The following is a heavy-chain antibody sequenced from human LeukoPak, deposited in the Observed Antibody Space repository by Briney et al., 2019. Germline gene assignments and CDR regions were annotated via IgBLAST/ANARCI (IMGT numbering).Heavy chain of an antibody. CDR2: ISPSGDRT. V-gene: IGHV3-23*01. Sequence: GGSLRLSCAASGFTFSSYAMSWVRQAPGKGLEWGSFISPSGDRTSNADSVEGRFTISRDNTRITLYLQMNSLRDEDTGVYYCAIMHGYYDGSGFWVQWGQGTLVTVSS. J-gene: IGHJ4*02. D-gene: IGHD3-22*01. CDR1: GFTFSSYA. CDR3: AIMHGYYDGSGFWVQ.